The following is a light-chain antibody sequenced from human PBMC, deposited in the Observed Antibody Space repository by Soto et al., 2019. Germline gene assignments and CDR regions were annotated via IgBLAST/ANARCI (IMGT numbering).Light chain of an antibody. Sequence: DIMLTQSPATLSLSLGERATLSCRASQSVSSYLAWYQQKPGQAPRLLIYDVSNRATGIPARFSGSGSGTDFTLTTSSLEPEDFAVYYCQQRFTFGQGTRLEIK. CDR2: DVS. CDR1: QSVSSY. V-gene: IGKV3-11*01. J-gene: IGKJ5*01. CDR3: QQRFT.